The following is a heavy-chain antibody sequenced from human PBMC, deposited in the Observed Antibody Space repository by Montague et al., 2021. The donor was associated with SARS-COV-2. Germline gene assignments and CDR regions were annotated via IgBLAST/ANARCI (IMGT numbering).Heavy chain of an antibody. Sequence: SLRLSCAASGFTFGDYAMSWFRQAPGKGLEWVGFIRSKAYGGTTEYAASVKGRFTISRDDSKSIAYLQMNSLKTEDTAVYYCTRDLEWEDYYYYGMDVWGQGTTVTVSS. D-gene: IGHD1-26*01. CDR2: IRSKAYGGTT. CDR3: TRDLEWEDYYYYGMDV. V-gene: IGHV3-49*03. J-gene: IGHJ6*02. CDR1: GFTFGDYA.